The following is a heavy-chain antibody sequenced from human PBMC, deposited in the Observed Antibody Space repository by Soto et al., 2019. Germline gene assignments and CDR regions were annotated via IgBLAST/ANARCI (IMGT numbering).Heavy chain of an antibody. CDR2: ISGSGGST. D-gene: IGHD3-22*01. Sequence: PGGSLRLSCAASGFTFSSYAMSWVRQAPGKGLEWVSAISGSGGSTYYADSVKGRFTISRDNSKNTLYLQMNSLRAEDTAVYYCAKDRDYYDSSGAGDAFDIWGQGTMVTVSS. CDR1: GFTFSSYA. J-gene: IGHJ3*02. V-gene: IGHV3-23*01. CDR3: AKDRDYYDSSGAGDAFDI.